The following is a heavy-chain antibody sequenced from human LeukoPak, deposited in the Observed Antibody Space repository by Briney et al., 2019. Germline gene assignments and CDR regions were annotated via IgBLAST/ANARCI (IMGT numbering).Heavy chain of an antibody. CDR1: AFTFSRYW. D-gene: IGHD3-10*02. CDR2: IKQDGSDK. CDR3: AELGITMIGGV. Sequence: GGSLRLSCAASAFTFSRYWMSWVRQAPGKGLEWVANIKQDGSDKYYVDSVKGRFTISRDNTKNLLYLRMNSLRAEDTAVYYCAELGITMIGGVWGKGTTVTISS. J-gene: IGHJ6*04. V-gene: IGHV3-7*01.